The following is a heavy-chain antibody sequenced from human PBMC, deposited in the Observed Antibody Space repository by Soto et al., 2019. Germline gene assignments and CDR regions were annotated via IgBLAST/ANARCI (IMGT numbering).Heavy chain of an antibody. CDR3: ATDIVATMVDAFDI. V-gene: IGHV3-11*01. D-gene: IGHD5-12*01. J-gene: IGHJ3*02. CDR1: GFTFSDYY. CDR2: ISSSGSTI. Sequence: QVQLVESGGGLVKPGGSLRLSCAASGFTFSDYYMSWIRQAPGKGLEWVSYISSSGSTIYYADSVKGRFTISRDNAKNSLYLQMNSLRAEDTDVYYCATDIVATMVDAFDIWGQGTMVTVSS.